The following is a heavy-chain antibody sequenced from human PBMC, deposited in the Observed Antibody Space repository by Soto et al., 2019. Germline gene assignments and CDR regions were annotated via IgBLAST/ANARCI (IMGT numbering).Heavy chain of an antibody. CDR2: ISGSGGST. CDR1: GSTFSSYA. Sequence: EVQLLESGGGLVQPGGSLRLSCAASGSTFSSYAMSWVRQPPGKGLEWVQVISGSGGSTYYADSVKGRFTISRDNSKNTLYLQMNSLRAEDTAVYSCAKDLITSSIAARKDFDYWGQGTLVTVSS. D-gene: IGHD6-6*01. V-gene: IGHV3-23*01. CDR3: AKDLITSSIAARKDFDY. J-gene: IGHJ4*02.